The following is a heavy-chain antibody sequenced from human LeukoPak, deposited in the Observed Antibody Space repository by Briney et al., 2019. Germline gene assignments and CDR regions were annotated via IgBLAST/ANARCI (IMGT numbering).Heavy chain of an antibody. V-gene: IGHV1-2*02. CDR2: ISPDGGVT. J-gene: IGHJ4*02. CDR1: GSIFNVYY. CDR3: ARENWYYDH. Sequence: ASVKVSCKSYGSIFNVYYMHRVRQVPGQGLEWMGWISPDGGVTNYAQKFQGRVTLTRDSATTTDYMELSRLTSDDTAVYYCARENWYYDHWGQGTLVTVSS.